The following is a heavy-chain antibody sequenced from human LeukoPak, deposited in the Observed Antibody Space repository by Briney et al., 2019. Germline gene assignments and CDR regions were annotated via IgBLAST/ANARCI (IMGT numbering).Heavy chain of an antibody. CDR3: ARDNSYSYYYYMDV. CDR1: GYTFTSYG. V-gene: IGHV1-18*01. D-gene: IGHD3-10*01. CDR2: ISVYNGNT. J-gene: IGHJ6*03. Sequence: ASVKVSCKASGYTFTSYGISWVRQAPGQGLEWMGWISVYNGNTNYAQKLQGRVTMTTDTSTSTAYMELRSLRSDDTAVYYCARDNSYSYYYYMDVWGKETTVTISS.